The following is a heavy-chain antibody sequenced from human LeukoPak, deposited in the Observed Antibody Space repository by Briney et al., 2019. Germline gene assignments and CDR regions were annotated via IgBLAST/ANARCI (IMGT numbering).Heavy chain of an antibody. V-gene: IGHV1-2*06. CDR3: ARGGYSS. J-gene: IGHJ4*02. D-gene: IGHD2-15*01. CDR1: GYTFTGYY. CDR2: INPNSGGA. Sequence: ASVKVSCKASGYTFTGYYIHWVRQAPGQGLEWMGRINPNSGGANYAQKFQGRVTITRDTSASTAYMELSSLRSEDTAVYYCARGGYSSWGQGTLVTVSS.